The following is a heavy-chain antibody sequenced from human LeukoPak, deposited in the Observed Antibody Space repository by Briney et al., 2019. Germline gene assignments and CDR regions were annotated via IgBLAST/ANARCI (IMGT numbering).Heavy chain of an antibody. D-gene: IGHD3-10*01. CDR2: INSDGSST. V-gene: IGHV3-74*01. J-gene: IGHJ6*03. Sequence: GGSLRLSCAASGFTFSSYWMHWVRQAPGKGLVWVSRINSDGSSTSYADSVKGRFTISRDNAKNTLYLQMNSLRAEDTAVYYCARAGGSGSSHYYYYYMDVWGKGTTVTVSS. CDR3: ARAGGSGSSHYYYYYMDV. CDR1: GFTFSSYW.